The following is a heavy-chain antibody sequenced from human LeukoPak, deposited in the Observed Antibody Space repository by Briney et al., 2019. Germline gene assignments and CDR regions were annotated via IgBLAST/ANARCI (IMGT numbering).Heavy chain of an antibody. V-gene: IGHV4-30-4*08. D-gene: IGHD4-23*01. CDR2: IYYSGST. Sequence: SETLSLTCTVSGGSISSGDYYWSWIRQPPGKGLEWIGYIYYSGSTYYNPSLKSRVTISVDTSKNQFSLKLSSVTAADTAVYYCARGVGYGGNLFDYWGQGTLVTVSS. CDR3: ARGVGYGGNLFDY. CDR1: GGSISSGDYY. J-gene: IGHJ4*02.